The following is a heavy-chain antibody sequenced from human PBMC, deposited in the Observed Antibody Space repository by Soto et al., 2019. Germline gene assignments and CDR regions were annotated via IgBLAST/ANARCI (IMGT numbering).Heavy chain of an antibody. CDR3: AHRLARYSGSPVYFDY. J-gene: IGHJ4*02. D-gene: IGHD6-6*01. CDR2: FYCDDDK. V-gene: IGHV2-5*02. Sequence: QITLKESGPTLVKPTQTLTLTCTFSGFSLSTSGVGVGWIRQPPGKALEWLALFYCDDDKRYSPSLKRRLTITNDTSKNQVVLTMTNMDPVDTATYYCAHRLARYSGSPVYFDYWGQGTLVPVSS. CDR1: GFSLSTSGVG.